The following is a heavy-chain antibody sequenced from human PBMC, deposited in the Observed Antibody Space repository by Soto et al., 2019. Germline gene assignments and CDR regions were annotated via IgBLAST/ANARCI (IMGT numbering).Heavy chain of an antibody. CDR2: INGYNGNT. CDR3: ARGDSPVHCDY. V-gene: IGHV1-18*01. D-gene: IGHD4-4*01. CDR1: GYTFINYG. Sequence: QVHLVQSGAEVKKTGASVKVSCKTSGYTFINYGISWVRQAPGQGLEWMGWINGYNGNTNYARKFQGKFTMTTDTATNAAFMKLTSLRPDDTAVYDSARGDSPVHCDYWGQGTLVTVSS. J-gene: IGHJ4*02.